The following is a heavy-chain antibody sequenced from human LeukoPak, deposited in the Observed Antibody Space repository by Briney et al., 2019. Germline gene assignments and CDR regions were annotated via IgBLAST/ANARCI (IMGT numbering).Heavy chain of an antibody. CDR1: GYTFTGYY. CDR3: ARERARYGSGSYYSY. Sequence: ASVKVSCKASGYTFTGYYMHRVRQAPGQGLEWMGRISPNSGGTNYAQKFQGRVTMTRDTSISTAYMELSRLRSDDTAVYYCARERARYGSGSYYSYWGQGTLVTVSS. J-gene: IGHJ4*02. D-gene: IGHD3-10*01. V-gene: IGHV1-2*06. CDR2: ISPNSGGT.